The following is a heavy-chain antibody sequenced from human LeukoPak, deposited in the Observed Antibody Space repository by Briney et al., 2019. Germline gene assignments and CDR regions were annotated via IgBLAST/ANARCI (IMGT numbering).Heavy chain of an antibody. J-gene: IGHJ4*02. CDR3: ARAHYYDSSGQLYY. Sequence: GGSLRLSCAASGFTFSSYSMNWVRQAPGKGLEWVLAISSSSSYIYYADSVKGRFTISRDNAKNSLYLQMNSLRAEDTAVYYCARAHYYDSSGQLYYWGQGTLVTVSS. V-gene: IGHV3-21*01. D-gene: IGHD3-22*01. CDR1: GFTFSSYS. CDR2: ISSSSSYI.